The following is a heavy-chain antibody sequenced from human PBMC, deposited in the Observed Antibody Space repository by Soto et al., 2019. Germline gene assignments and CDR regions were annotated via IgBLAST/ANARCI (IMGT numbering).Heavy chain of an antibody. Sequence: WGSLRLSCAASGFSFNIYAMSWVRQAPGKGLEWVSGISGSGDRTHYVDSVKGRFTISRDNVKNTLYLQMNSLRAEDTALYYCAKASTYEYVWGSFRYYFDHWGQGALVTVSS. D-gene: IGHD3-16*02. CDR3: AKASTYEYVWGSFRYYFDH. CDR2: ISGSGDRT. CDR1: GFSFNIYA. V-gene: IGHV3-23*01. J-gene: IGHJ4*02.